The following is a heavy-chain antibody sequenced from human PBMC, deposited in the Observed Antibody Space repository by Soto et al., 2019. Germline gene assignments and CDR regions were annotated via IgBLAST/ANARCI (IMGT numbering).Heavy chain of an antibody. D-gene: IGHD3-10*01. J-gene: IGHJ5*02. CDR3: ARDLYYGSGSYRWSEP. Sequence: QVQLVQSGAEVKKPGASVKVSCQASGYTFTSYGMSWVRQAPGQGLEWMGWISAYNGNTNYAQKVQGRVTMTTDTSTSSAYMELRSLRSDDTAVYYCARDLYYGSGSYRWSEPWGQGTLVTVSS. CDR1: GYTFTSYG. V-gene: IGHV1-18*04. CDR2: ISAYNGNT.